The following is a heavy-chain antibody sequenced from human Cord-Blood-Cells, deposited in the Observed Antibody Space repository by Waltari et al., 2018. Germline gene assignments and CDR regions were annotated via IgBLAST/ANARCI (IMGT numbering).Heavy chain of an antibody. D-gene: IGHD3-9*01. CDR3: ARGPWNCSSTSCPYYDILTGYYLYYFDY. CDR2: LNHSGST. J-gene: IGHJ4*02. CDR1: GGSFSGYY. V-gene: IGHV4-34*01. Sequence: QVQLQQWGAGLLKPSETLSLTCAVYGGSFSGYYWSWLRQPPGKGLEWIGELNHSGSTNYNPSLKSLVTISVDTSKNQFSLKLSSVTAADTAVYYCARGPWNCSSTSCPYYDILTGYYLYYFDYWGQGTLVTVSS.